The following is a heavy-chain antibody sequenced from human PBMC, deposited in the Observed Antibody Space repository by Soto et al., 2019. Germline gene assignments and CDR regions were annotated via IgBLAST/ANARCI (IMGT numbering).Heavy chain of an antibody. Sequence: ASAEVCCKASVYTFTSYCISWVRQAPGQGLEWMGWISAYNGNTNYAQKLQGRVTMTTDTSTSTAYMELRSLRSDDTAVYYCAHLATVNDAFDIWGQGTMVTVSS. D-gene: IGHD4-17*01. J-gene: IGHJ3*02. V-gene: IGHV1-18*01. CDR3: AHLATVNDAFDI. CDR1: VYTFTSYC. CDR2: ISAYNGNT.